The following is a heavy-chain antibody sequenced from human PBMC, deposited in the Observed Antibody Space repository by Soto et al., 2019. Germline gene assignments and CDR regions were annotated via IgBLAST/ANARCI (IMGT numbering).Heavy chain of an antibody. V-gene: IGHV3-21*01. D-gene: IGHD3-22*01. J-gene: IGHJ3*02. Sequence: GVSLRLSCSPSGLTFSSHSMNWVRHAPWQGQEWVSSISSSSSYIYYADSVKGRFTISRDNAKNSLYLQMNSLRAEDTAVYYCARVAYYDSSGYYPPDAFDIWGQGTMVTV. CDR3: ARVAYYDSSGYYPPDAFDI. CDR1: GLTFSSHS. CDR2: ISSSSSYI.